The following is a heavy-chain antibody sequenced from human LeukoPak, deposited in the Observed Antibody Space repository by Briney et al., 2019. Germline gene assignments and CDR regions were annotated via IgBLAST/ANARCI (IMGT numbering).Heavy chain of an antibody. CDR2: IGSSGSTV. Sequence: PGGSLRLSCAASGFTFSAYEMNWVRQAPGKGLEWVSYIGSSGSTVYYADSVKGRFTISRDNAKNSLYMQMESLRDKDTAIYHCARDTLEYSNSPDALDIWGQGTMVTVSS. D-gene: IGHD4-23*01. J-gene: IGHJ3*02. CDR1: GFTFSAYE. CDR3: ARDTLEYSNSPDALDI. V-gene: IGHV3-48*03.